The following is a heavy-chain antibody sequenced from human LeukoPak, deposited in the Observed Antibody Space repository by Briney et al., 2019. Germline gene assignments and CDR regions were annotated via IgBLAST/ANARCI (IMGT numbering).Heavy chain of an antibody. D-gene: IGHD3-22*01. CDR2: ISGSGGST. V-gene: IGHV3-23*01. CDR1: GFTFSSYA. J-gene: IGHJ3*02. CDR3: AKEDSYDSSGYLTALEAFDI. Sequence: GGSLRLSCAASGFTFSSYAMSWVRQAPGKGLEWVSAISGSGGSTYYADSVKGRFTISRDNSKNTLYLQMNSLRAEDTAVYYCAKEDSYDSSGYLTALEAFDIWGQGTMVTVSS.